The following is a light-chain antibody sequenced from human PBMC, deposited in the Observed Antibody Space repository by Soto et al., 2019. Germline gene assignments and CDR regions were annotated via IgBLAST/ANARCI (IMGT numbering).Light chain of an antibody. J-gene: IGKJ1*01. Sequence: DIQMTQSPSTLSASVGDRVTIACRASQSISRWLAWYQQKPGKAPKVRIWDASSLHSGVPSRFSGSGYGTEFTLTIRSLQPDDFGTYYCQQYNGYSTWTFGQGTKVEIK. CDR2: DAS. CDR1: QSISRW. V-gene: IGKV1-5*01. CDR3: QQYNGYSTWT.